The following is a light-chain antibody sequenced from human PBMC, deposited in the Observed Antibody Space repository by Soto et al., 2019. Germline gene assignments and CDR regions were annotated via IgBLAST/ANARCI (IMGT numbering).Light chain of an antibody. J-gene: IGKJ2*01. CDR3: QQYNSYPYT. CDR1: QSISSW. V-gene: IGKV1-5*03. CDR2: KAS. Sequence: DIQMTQSPSTLSASVGDRVTITCRAGQSISSWVAWYQQKLGKAPKLLIYKASSLESGVPSRFSGSGSGTDFTLTISSLQPDDFATYYCQQYNSYPYTFGQGTKLEIK.